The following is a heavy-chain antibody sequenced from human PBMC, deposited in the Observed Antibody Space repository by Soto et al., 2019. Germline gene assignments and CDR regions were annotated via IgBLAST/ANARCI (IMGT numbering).Heavy chain of an antibody. CDR2: IYDGGST. Sequence: EVQLVESGGGLVQPGGSLRLSCAASGFTVSSKYMSWVRQAPGKGLEWVSVIYDGGSTFYADSVKGRATISRDNPKNALHLQMNSLRADDTAVHYCASAVMTHRCFDLWGRGTLVTVSS. J-gene: IGHJ2*01. D-gene: IGHD3-16*01. CDR1: GFTVSSKY. V-gene: IGHV3-66*01. CDR3: ASAVMTHRCFDL.